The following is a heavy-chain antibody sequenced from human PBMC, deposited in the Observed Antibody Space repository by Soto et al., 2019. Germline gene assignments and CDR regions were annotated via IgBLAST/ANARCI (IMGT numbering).Heavy chain of an antibody. Sequence: EVQLLESGGGLVQPGGSLRLFCAASGFTFSSYAMSWVRQAPGKGLEWVSDISGSGGSTYYADSVKGRFTISRDNSKNTLYLQMNSLRAEDTAIYFCAKGRGTITRYFGMDVWGQGTTVTVSS. V-gene: IGHV3-23*01. CDR1: GFTFSSYA. CDR3: AKGRGTITRYFGMDV. CDR2: ISGSGGST. D-gene: IGHD1-7*01. J-gene: IGHJ6*02.